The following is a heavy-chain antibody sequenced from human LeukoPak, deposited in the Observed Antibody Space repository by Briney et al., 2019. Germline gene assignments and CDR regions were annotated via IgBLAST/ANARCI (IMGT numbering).Heavy chain of an antibody. CDR3: ATTIGARLMYFDY. Sequence: GASVKVSCKASGYTFTNYYIHWVRQAPGQGLEWMGWISAYNGNTNYAQNLQGRVTMTTDTSTSTAYMEVRSLRSDDTAVYYCATTIGARLMYFDYWGQGTLVTVSS. CDR1: GYTFTNYY. CDR2: ISAYNGNT. J-gene: IGHJ4*02. D-gene: IGHD6-6*01. V-gene: IGHV1-18*04.